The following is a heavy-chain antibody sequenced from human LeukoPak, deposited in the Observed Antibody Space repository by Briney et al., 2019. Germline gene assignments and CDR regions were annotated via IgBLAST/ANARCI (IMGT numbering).Heavy chain of an antibody. CDR3: ARGRSGGLVDAFDI. D-gene: IGHD3-16*01. J-gene: IGHJ3*02. CDR1: GFTFSSYE. Sequence: PGGSLRLACAAAGFTFSSYEMNWVRQAPGKGLEWVSYISFSGTTIYYADSVKGRFTISRDNAKNSLYLQMNSLRAEDTAVYYCARGRSGGLVDAFDIWGQGTVVTVSS. CDR2: ISFSGTTI. V-gene: IGHV3-48*03.